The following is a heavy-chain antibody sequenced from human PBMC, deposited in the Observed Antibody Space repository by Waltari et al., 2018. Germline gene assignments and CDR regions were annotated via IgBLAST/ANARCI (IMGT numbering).Heavy chain of an antibody. Sequence: QVQLQESGPGLVKPSGTLSLTCAVSGGSISSKNWWSWVRQPPGKGLEWIGEIYHSGRTNYNPSLKSRVTISVDKSKNLFSVKVSSVTAADTAVYYCARGDDYGDLDAFDIWGQGTMVTVSS. D-gene: IGHD4-17*01. J-gene: IGHJ3*02. CDR3: ARGDDYGDLDAFDI. V-gene: IGHV4-4*02. CDR1: GGSISSKNW. CDR2: IYHSGRT.